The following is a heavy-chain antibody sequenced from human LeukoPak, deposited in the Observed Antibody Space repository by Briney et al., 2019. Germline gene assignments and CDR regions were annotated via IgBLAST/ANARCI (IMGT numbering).Heavy chain of an antibody. CDR1: GFTFSSYA. CDR2: ISGSGGST. V-gene: IGHV3-23*01. D-gene: IGHD5-12*01. CDR3: AKSSVESGYGALDI. Sequence: PGGSLRLSCAASGFTFSSYAMNWVRQAPGKGLEWVSAISGSGGSTYYAESVKGRFTISRDNSKNTLHLQMNSLRAEDTAVYYCAKSSVESGYGALDIWGQGTMVTVSS. J-gene: IGHJ3*02.